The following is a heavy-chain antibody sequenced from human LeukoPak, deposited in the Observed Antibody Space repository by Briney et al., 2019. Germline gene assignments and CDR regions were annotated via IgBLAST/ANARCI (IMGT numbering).Heavy chain of an antibody. Sequence: SVKVSCEASGGTFSSYAISWVRQAPGQGLEWMGGIIPIFGTANYAQKFQGRVTITADESTSTAYMELSSLRSEDTAVYYCARVALADPYYDFWSGYQYLDYWGQGTLVTASS. D-gene: IGHD3-3*01. V-gene: IGHV1-69*13. CDR1: GGTFSSYA. CDR3: ARVALADPYYDFWSGYQYLDY. J-gene: IGHJ4*02. CDR2: IIPIFGTA.